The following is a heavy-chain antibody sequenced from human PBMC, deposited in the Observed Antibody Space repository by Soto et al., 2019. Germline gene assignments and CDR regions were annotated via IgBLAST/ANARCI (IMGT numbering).Heavy chain of an antibody. D-gene: IGHD3-10*01. V-gene: IGHV1-3*01. Sequence: ASVKVSCKASGYTFISYAIHWVRQAPGQRLEWMGWINAGNGNTKYSQKFQGRVTITRDTSASTAYMELTSLRSEDTAVYYCAGELRGLYYFDYWGQGTLVTVSS. CDR1: GYTFISYA. CDR2: INAGNGNT. CDR3: AGELRGLYYFDY. J-gene: IGHJ4*02.